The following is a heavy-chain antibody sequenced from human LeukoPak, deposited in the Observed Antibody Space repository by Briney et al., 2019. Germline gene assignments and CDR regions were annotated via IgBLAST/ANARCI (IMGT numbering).Heavy chain of an antibody. J-gene: IGHJ4*02. CDR3: ERADRYGDSSPDY. CDR2: ISTTGSTI. CDR1: GFIWSGHE. V-gene: IGHV3-48*03. D-gene: IGHD4-17*01. Sequence: GGSLRLSCAASGFIWSGHEMNWVRQTPGKGLEWLSYISTTGSTIYYADSVKGRFTTSRDNAKNSLYLQMNSLRAEDTAIYYCERADRYGDSSPDYWGQRTPVTVS.